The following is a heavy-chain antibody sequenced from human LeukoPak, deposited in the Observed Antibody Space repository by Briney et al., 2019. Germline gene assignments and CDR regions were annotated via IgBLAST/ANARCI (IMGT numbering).Heavy chain of an antibody. CDR1: GGSISSSNW. D-gene: IGHD3-10*01. CDR2: IYHIGST. Sequence: SETLSLTCAVSGGSISSSNWWSWVRQPPGKGLEWIGEIYHIGSTNYNRSLKSRVTISVDKSKNQFSLKLSSVTAADTAVYYCAWGSGSYYNYFCYWGQGTLVTVSS. V-gene: IGHV4-4*02. CDR3: AWGSGSYYNYFCY. J-gene: IGHJ4*02.